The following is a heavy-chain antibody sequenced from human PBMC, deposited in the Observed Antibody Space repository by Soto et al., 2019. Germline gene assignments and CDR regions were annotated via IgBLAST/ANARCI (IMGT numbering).Heavy chain of an antibody. V-gene: IGHV5-51*01. J-gene: IGHJ3*02. D-gene: IGHD2-2*01. CDR2: IYPGDSDT. CDR3: ARRRSSTAFDI. CDR1: GYAFTSYW. Sequence: GESLKISCKASGYAFTSYWIGWVRQKPGKGLEWMGMIYPGDSDTRDSPSFQGQVTISADKSTTSAYLQWSNLKASDTAMYYCARRRSSTAFDIWGQGTMVTVSS.